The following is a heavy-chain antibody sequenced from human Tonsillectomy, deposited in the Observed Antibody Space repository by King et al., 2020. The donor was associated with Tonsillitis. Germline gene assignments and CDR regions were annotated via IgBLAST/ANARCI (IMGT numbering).Heavy chain of an antibody. CDR2: IHFDGSSD. Sequence: VQLVESGGGVVQPGGSLRLSCVASGFIFSSYGMHWVRQAPGKGLEWVTFIHFDGSSDYYADSVKGRFTISRDNSKNTLYLQMNSLRAEDTAVYYCAKDPAACLIDYWGQGTLVTVSS. V-gene: IGHV3-30*02. D-gene: IGHD6-13*01. CDR1: GFIFSSYG. CDR3: AKDPAACLIDY. J-gene: IGHJ4*02.